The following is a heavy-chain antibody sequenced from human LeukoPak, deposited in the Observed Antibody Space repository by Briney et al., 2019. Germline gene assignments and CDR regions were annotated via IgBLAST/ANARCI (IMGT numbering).Heavy chain of an antibody. CDR2: IYYSGST. CDR1: GGSISSYY. J-gene: IGHJ4*02. CDR3: ARSNERWLQFDFDY. Sequence: PSETLSLTCTVSGGSISSYYWSWIRQPPGKGLEWIGYIYYSGSTNYNPSLKSRVTISVDTSKNQFSLKLSSVTAVDTAVYYCARSNERWLQFDFDYWGQGTLVTVSS. D-gene: IGHD5-12*01. V-gene: IGHV4-59*01.